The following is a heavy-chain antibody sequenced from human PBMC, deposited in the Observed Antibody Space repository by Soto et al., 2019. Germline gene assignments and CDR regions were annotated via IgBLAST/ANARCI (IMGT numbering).Heavy chain of an antibody. CDR1: GYTFTSYA. CDR2: INAGNGNT. V-gene: IGHV1-3*01. J-gene: IGHJ6*03. CDR3: ARDLALRYFDWLSIADYYYYYMDV. D-gene: IGHD3-9*01. Sequence: ASVKVSCKASGYTFTSYAMHWVRQAPGQRLEWMGWINAGNGNTKYSQKFQGRVTITRDTSASTAYMELSSLRSEDTAVYYCARDLALRYFDWLSIADYYYYYMDVSGKGTTVTVSS.